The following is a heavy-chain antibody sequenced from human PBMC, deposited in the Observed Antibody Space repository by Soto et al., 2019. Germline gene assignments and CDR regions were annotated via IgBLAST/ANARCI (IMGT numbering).Heavy chain of an antibody. J-gene: IGHJ6*03. V-gene: IGHV3-33*01. CDR2: IWYDGSNK. D-gene: IGHD2-2*01. CDR3: ARDRSVVPAAIYYYMDV. CDR1: GFTFSSYG. Sequence: HPGGSLRLSCAASGFTFSSYGMHWVRQAPGKGLEWVAVIWYDGSNKYYADSVKGRFTISRDNSKNTLYLQMNSLRAEDTAVYYCARDRSVVPAAIYYYMDVWGKGTTVTVSS.